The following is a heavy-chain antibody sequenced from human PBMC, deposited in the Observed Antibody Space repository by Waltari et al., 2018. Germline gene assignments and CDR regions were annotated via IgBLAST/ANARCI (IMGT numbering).Heavy chain of an antibody. V-gene: IGHV1-2*02. CDR1: GYPFTGYY. J-gene: IGHJ4*02. CDR3: ARDHQQWLISYFDY. D-gene: IGHD6-19*01. CDR2: INPNSGGT. Sequence: QVQLVQSGAEVKKPGASVKVSCQASGYPFTGYYLPWLRQAPGQGLEWMGWINPNSGGTNYAQKFQGRVTMTRDTSISTAYMELSRLRSDDTAVYYCARDHQQWLISYFDYWGQGTLVTVSS.